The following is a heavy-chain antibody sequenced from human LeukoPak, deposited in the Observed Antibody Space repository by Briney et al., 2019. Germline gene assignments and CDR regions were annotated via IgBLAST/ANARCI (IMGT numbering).Heavy chain of an antibody. J-gene: IGHJ3*02. CDR2: IIPIFGTA. V-gene: IGHV1-69*05. Sequence: GASVKVSCKASGGTFSSYAISWVRQAPGQGLEWMGRIIPIFGTANYAQKFQGRVTITTDESTSTAYMELSSLRSEDTAVYYCARDYYDSSGYRREAFDIWGQGTMVTVSS. CDR1: GGTFSSYA. CDR3: ARDYYDSSGYRREAFDI. D-gene: IGHD3-22*01.